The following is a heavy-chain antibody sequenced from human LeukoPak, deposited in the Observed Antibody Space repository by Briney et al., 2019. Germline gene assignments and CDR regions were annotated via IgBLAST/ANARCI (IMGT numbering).Heavy chain of an antibody. CDR3: ARVTMGLRGWFDP. D-gene: IGHD3-10*01. CDR1: GGSISSGGYS. J-gene: IGHJ5*02. V-gene: IGHV4-30-2*01. Sequence: SQTLSLTCAVSGGSISSGGYSWSWIRQPPGKGLEWIGYIYHSGSTYYNPSLKSRVTISVDTSKNQFSLKLSSVTAADTAVYYCARVTMGLRGWFDPWGQGTLVTVSS. CDR2: IYHSGST.